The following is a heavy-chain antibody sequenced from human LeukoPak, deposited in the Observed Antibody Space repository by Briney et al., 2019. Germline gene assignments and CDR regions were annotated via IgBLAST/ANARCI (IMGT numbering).Heavy chain of an antibody. CDR3: AKEGGSSDGYNFFDY. D-gene: IGHD5-24*01. CDR1: GFTFDDYA. Sequence: GGSLRLSCAASGFTFDDYAMHWVRQAPGKGLEWVSGISWNSGSIGYADSVKGRFTISRDNAKNSLYLQMNSLRAEDMALYYCAKEGGSSDGYNFFDYWGQGTLVTVSS. J-gene: IGHJ4*02. V-gene: IGHV3-9*03. CDR2: ISWNSGSI.